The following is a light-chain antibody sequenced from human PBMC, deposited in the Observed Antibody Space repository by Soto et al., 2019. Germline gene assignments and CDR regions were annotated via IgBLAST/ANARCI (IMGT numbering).Light chain of an antibody. Sequence: QSALTQPRSASGSPGQSITICCTGTSSDVGGYNYVSWYQQHPAKAPKLIIFDVSKRPSGVPNRFSGSKSGNTAFLTISGLRAEDEADYYCCSYVGRNTYVFGTGTKLTVL. CDR2: DVS. CDR3: CSYVGRNTYV. V-gene: IGLV2-11*01. J-gene: IGLJ1*01. CDR1: SSDVGGYNY.